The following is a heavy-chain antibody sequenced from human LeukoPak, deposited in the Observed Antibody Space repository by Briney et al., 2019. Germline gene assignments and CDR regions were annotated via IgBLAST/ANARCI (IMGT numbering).Heavy chain of an antibody. V-gene: IGHV3-23*01. CDR2: ISGSGGST. CDR1: GFTFSSYA. J-gene: IGHJ4*02. D-gene: IGHD6-19*01. Sequence: GGSLRLSCAASGFTFSSYAMSWVRQAPGKGLEWVPAISGSGGSTYYADSVKGRFTISRDNSKNPLYLQMNSLRAEDTAVYYCARERNSSGWYPPLYWGQGTLVTVSS. CDR3: ARERNSSGWYPPLY.